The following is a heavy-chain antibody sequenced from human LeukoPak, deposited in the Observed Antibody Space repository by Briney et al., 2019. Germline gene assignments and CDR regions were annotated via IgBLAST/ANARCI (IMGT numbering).Heavy chain of an antibody. CDR3: TRPYYSDGSGSPDY. CDR1: RYSISSAYY. D-gene: IGHD3-22*01. J-gene: IGHJ4*02. Sequence: PSETLSLTCTVSRYSISSAYYWGWIRQPPGEGLEWIGNIYHSGSTYYNPSLKSRVTISVDTSKNQFSLKLTSVTAADTAVYYCTRPYYSDGSGSPDYWGQGTLVTVSS. V-gene: IGHV4-38-2*02. CDR2: IYHSGST.